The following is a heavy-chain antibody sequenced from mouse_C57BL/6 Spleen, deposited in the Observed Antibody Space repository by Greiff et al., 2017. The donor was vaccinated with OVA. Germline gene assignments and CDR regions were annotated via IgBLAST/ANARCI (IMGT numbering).Heavy chain of an antibody. V-gene: IGHV1-22*01. J-gene: IGHJ4*01. D-gene: IGHD1-1*01. CDR1: GYTFTDYN. Sequence: EVQLQQSGPELVKPGASVKMSCKASGYTFTDYNMHWVKQSHGKSLEWLGYINPNNGGTSYNQKFKGKATLTVNKSSSTAYMELRSLTSEDSAVYYCARPYGSSTYYAMDYWGQGTSVTVSS. CDR3: ARPYGSSTYYAMDY. CDR2: INPNNGGT.